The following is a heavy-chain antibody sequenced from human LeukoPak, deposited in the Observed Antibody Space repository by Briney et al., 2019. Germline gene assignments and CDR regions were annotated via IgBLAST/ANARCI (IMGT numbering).Heavy chain of an antibody. Sequence: SETLSLTCTVSGGSISSYYWSWIRQPPGKGLEWIGYIYYSGSTNYNPSLKSRVTISVDTSKNQFSLKLSSVTAADTAVYYCVRGGNPPGGYFDYWGQGALVTVSS. CDR3: VRGGNPPGGYFDY. CDR2: IYYSGST. CDR1: GGSISSYY. V-gene: IGHV4-59*01. J-gene: IGHJ4*02. D-gene: IGHD4-23*01.